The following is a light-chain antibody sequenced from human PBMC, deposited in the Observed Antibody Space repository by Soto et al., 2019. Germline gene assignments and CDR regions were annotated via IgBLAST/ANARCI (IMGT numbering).Light chain of an antibody. CDR3: QQYSSSRT. CDR2: GAS. CDR1: QSVSSN. J-gene: IGKJ1*01. V-gene: IGKV3-15*01. Sequence: EIVMTQSPATLSVSPGERATLSCRASQSVSSNLAWYQQKPGQAPSLLIYGASTRATGTPARFSGSGSGTEFTLTISRLEPEDFAVYYCQQYSSSRTFGQGTKVEIK.